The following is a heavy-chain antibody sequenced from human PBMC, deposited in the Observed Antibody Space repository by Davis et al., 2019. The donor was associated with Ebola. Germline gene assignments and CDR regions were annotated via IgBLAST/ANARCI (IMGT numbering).Heavy chain of an antibody. CDR1: GGTFSSYA. J-gene: IGHJ5*02. CDR3: ARVISMIVEGWFDP. CDR2: IIPVFATT. V-gene: IGHV1-69*05. D-gene: IGHD3-22*01. Sequence: AASVKVSCKASGGTFSSYAISWVRQAPGQRLEWMGGIIPVFATTNYAQKLQGRVTMTTDTSTNTAYMELRSLRSDDTAVYYCARVISMIVEGWFDPWGQGTLVTVSS.